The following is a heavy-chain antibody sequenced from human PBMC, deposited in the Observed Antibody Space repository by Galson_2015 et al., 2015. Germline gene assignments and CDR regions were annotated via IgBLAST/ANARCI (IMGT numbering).Heavy chain of an antibody. CDR3: ARDAPYSSGWYDNFDY. J-gene: IGHJ4*02. D-gene: IGHD6-19*01. CDR1: GFTFSSYG. Sequence: SLRLSCAASGFTFSSYGMHWVRQAPGKGLEWVALIWYDGSNKYYADSVKGRFTISRDNSKNTLYLQMNSLRAEDTAVYYCARDAPYSSGWYDNFDYWGQGTLVTVSS. CDR2: IWYDGSNK. V-gene: IGHV3-33*01.